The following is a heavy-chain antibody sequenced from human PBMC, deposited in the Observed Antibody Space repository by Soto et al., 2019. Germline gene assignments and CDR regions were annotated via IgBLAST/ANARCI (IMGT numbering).Heavy chain of an antibody. CDR2: INPSGGST. D-gene: IGHD3-10*01. V-gene: IGHV1-46*01. Sequence: GASVKVSCKASGYTFSTYYMHWVRQAPGQGYEWMGIINPSGGSTTYAQKFQGRITITRDTSASTAYMELSSLRSEDTAVYYCARDSGSPWGPGTLVTVS. CDR3: ARDSGSP. CDR1: GYTFSTYY. J-gene: IGHJ5*02.